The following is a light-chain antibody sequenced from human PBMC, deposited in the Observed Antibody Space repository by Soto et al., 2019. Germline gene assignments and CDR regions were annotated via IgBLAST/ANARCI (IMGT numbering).Light chain of an antibody. Sequence: QYALTQPASVSGSPGQSVTISCTGTSGDIGSYTYVPWYQQYPGKAPKLLISEVTNRPSGVSNRFSGSKSGNTASLTISGVQAEDEADYYCSSCTTSSPPVVFGGGTKLTVL. CDR2: EVT. J-gene: IGLJ2*01. CDR3: SSCTTSSPPVV. V-gene: IGLV2-14*01. CDR1: SGDIGSYTY.